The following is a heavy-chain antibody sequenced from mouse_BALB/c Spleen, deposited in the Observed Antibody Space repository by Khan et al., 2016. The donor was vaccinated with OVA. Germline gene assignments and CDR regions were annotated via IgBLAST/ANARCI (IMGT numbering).Heavy chain of an antibody. J-gene: IGHJ4*01. CDR3: VRTYFSYGHYWDYYAMDY. CDR1: GFSLTSYG. D-gene: IGHD2-1*01. V-gene: IGHV2-2*02. CDR2: IWSGGST. Sequence: VQLQESGPGLVQPSQSLSLTCTVSGFSLTSYGVHWVRQSPGKGLEWLGVIWSGGSTDYNSAFISRLSISKDNSKSQVFFTMNSLQTNDTAIYYCVRTYFSYGHYWDYYAMDYWGQGTSVTVSS.